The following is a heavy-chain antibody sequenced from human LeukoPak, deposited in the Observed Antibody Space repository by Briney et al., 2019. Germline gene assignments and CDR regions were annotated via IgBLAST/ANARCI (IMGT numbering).Heavy chain of an antibody. CDR1: GFTFSNYG. D-gene: IGHD6-25*01. CDR2: VAHDGSTT. Sequence: GGSLRLSCAASGFTFSNYGMHWVRQAPGKGLEWVAAVAHDGSTTFYADSVKGRFTISRDNSKNTLDLQMSSLRAEDTAVHYCAKEPTSYRSDWYFQHWGQGTLVTVSS. J-gene: IGHJ1*01. CDR3: AKEPTSYRSDWYFQH. V-gene: IGHV3-30*18.